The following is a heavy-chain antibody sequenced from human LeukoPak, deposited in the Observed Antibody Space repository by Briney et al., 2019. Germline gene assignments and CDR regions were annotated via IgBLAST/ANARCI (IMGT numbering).Heavy chain of an antibody. V-gene: IGHV4-39*07. CDR1: SGSISGSSYY. Sequence: PSETLSLTCAVSSGSISGSSYYWGWIRQPPGKGLEWIGEINHSGSTNYNPSLKSRVTISVDTSKNQFSLKLSSVTAADTAVYYCARGYYDSSGYYSRGEFDYWGQGTLVTVSS. CDR2: INHSGST. CDR3: ARGYYDSSGYYSRGEFDY. J-gene: IGHJ4*02. D-gene: IGHD3-22*01.